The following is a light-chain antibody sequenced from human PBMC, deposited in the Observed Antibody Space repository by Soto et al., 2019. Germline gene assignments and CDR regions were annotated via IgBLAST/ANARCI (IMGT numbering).Light chain of an antibody. Sequence: DIQMTQSPSTLSASVGDRVTITCRASQSISRWLAWYQQKPGKAPKLLIYDVFNLASGVPSRFSGSGSGTEFTLTIGSLQPDDAATYYCHQYNTFWTFGQGTKVDI. J-gene: IGKJ1*01. CDR2: DVF. CDR1: QSISRW. V-gene: IGKV1-5*01. CDR3: HQYNTFWT.